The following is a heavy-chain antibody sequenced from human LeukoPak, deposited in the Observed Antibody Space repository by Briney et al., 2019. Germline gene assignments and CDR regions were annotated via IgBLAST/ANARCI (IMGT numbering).Heavy chain of an antibody. CDR1: GGTFSSYT. D-gene: IGHD3-16*02. V-gene: IGHV1-69*02. J-gene: IGHJ4*02. CDR3: ATVVLRLGELSLLRY. Sequence: SVKVSCKASGGTFSSYTISWVRQAPGQGLEWMGRIIPILGIANYAQKFQGRVTITADKSTSTAYMELSSLRSEDTAVYYCATVVLRLGELSLLRYWGQGTLVTVSS. CDR2: IIPILGIA.